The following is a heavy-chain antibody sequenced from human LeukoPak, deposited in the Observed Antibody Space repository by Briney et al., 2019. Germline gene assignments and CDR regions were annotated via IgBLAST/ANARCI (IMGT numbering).Heavy chain of an antibody. CDR1: GFIVSTNY. D-gene: IGHD2-21*02. J-gene: IGHJ3*02. CDR2: ISGSGGST. CDR3: AKDIDEVVTAYDHDAFDI. Sequence: GGSLRLSCAASGFIVSTNYMSWVRQAPGKGLEWVSAISGSGGSTYYADSVKGRFTISRDNSKNTLYLQMNSLRAEDTAVYYCAKDIDEVVTAYDHDAFDIWGQGTVVTVSS. V-gene: IGHV3-23*01.